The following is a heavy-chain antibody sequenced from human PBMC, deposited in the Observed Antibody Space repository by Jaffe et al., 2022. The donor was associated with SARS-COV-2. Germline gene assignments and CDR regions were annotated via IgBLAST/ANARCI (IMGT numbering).Heavy chain of an antibody. J-gene: IGHJ3*02. CDR1: GGTFSSYA. V-gene: IGHV1-69*01. Sequence: QVQLVQSGAEVKKPGSSVKVSCKASGGTFSSYAISWVRQAPGQGLEWMGGIIPIFGTANYAQKFQGRVTITADESTSTAYMELSSLRSEDTAVYYCARIYYDSPRGAFDIWGQGTMVTVSS. CDR3: ARIYYDSPRGAFDI. CDR2: IIPIFGTA. D-gene: IGHD3-22*01.